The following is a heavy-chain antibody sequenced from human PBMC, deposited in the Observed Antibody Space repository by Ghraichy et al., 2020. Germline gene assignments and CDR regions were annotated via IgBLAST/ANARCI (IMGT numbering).Heavy chain of an antibody. Sequence: GGSLRLSCAASGFTFSSYAMSWVRQAPGKGLEWVSAISGSGGSTYYADSVKGRFTISRDNSKNTLYLKMKSLRAEDTAVYYFARRVMITFGGVIGSFDYGDRGTLVTVSS. CDR1: GFTFSSYA. J-gene: IGHJ4*02. D-gene: IGHD3-16*02. V-gene: IGHV3-23*01. CDR3: ARRVMITFGGVIGSFDY. CDR2: ISGSGGST.